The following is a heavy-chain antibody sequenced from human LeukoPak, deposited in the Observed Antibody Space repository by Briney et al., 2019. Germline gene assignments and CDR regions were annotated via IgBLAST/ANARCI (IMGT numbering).Heavy chain of an antibody. CDR3: ARGWASSRRKAFDI. V-gene: IGHV3-7*03. D-gene: IGHD3-16*01. Sequence: GGSLRLSCAASGFTFSSYWMNWLRQAPGKGLELVANINQDGSEKFYVDSVKGRFTISRDNAKNSLYLQLNSLRAEDTAVYYCARGWASSRRKAFDIWGQGTMVTVSS. J-gene: IGHJ3*02. CDR2: INQDGSEK. CDR1: GFTFSSYW.